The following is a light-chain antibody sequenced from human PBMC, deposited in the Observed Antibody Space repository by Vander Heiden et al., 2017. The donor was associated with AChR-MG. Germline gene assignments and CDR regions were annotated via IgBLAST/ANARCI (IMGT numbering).Light chain of an antibody. CDR2: DVI. CDR3: LSYTRSSTRV. J-gene: IGLJ3*02. CDR1: SSDVGGYNY. V-gene: IGLV2-14*01. Sequence: QSALTQPASVSGSPGQSITISCTGTSSDVGGYNYVSWYQQHPGTAPRLMIYDVINRPSGVSNRFSGSKSGNTASLTISELQAEDEALYYCLSYTRSSTRVFGGGTKLTVL.